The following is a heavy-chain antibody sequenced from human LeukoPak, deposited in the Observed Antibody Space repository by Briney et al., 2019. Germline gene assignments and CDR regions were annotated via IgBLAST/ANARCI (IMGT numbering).Heavy chain of an antibody. J-gene: IGHJ4*02. CDR1: GYTFTDYY. D-gene: IGHD5-18*01. V-gene: IGHV1-18*04. CDR3: ARGDADTAMVSYDY. CDR2: ISAYNGNT. Sequence: ASVKVSCKASGYTFTDYYIHWVRQAPGQGLEWMGWISAYNGNTNYAQKLQGRVTMTTDTSTSTAYMELRSLRSDDTAVYYCARGDADTAMVSYDYWGQGTLVTVSS.